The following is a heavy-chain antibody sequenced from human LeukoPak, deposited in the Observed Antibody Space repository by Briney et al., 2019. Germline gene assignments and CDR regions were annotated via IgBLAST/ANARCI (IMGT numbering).Heavy chain of an antibody. J-gene: IGHJ4*02. D-gene: IGHD3-9*01. CDR2: ISGSGGST. V-gene: IGHV3-23*01. CDR1: GFTFSSYA. CDR3: AKPGAAYEILTGYDY. Sequence: GGSLRLSCAASGFTFSSYAMSWVRQAPGKRLDLVSAISGSGGSTYYADSVKGRFTISRDNSKNTLYLQMNSLRAEDTAVYYFAKPGAAYEILTGYDYWGQGTLVTVSS.